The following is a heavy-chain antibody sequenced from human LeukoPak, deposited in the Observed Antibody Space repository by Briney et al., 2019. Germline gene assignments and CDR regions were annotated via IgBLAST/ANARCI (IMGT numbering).Heavy chain of an antibody. D-gene: IGHD2-8*01. CDR3: SIVCSASTGLDF. J-gene: IGHJ4*02. CDR2: ITSTSTYI. V-gene: IGHV3-21*01. Sequence: GSLRLSCAASVFSFCIYSMNGVRQAPREGLEWVSFITSTSTYIHHAGPVKGRLNIYRDNAENSLYLQKNSLRGEDTPVYYCSIVCSASTGLDFWPQETVVTVFS. CDR1: VFSFCIYS.